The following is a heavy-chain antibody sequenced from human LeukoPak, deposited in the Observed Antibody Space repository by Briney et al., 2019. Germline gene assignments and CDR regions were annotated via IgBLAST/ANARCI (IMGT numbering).Heavy chain of an antibody. CDR3: ASKGGGDRRGVGAFDI. J-gene: IGHJ3*02. CDR2: IYYSGST. V-gene: IGHV4-39*07. Sequence: SETLSLTCTVSGGSISSSSYYWGWIRQPPGKGLEWIGSIYYSGSTYYNPSLKSRVTISVDTSKNQFSLKLSSVTAADTAVYYCASKGGGDRRGVGAFDIWGRGTMVTVSS. CDR1: GGSISSSSYY. D-gene: IGHD2-21*02.